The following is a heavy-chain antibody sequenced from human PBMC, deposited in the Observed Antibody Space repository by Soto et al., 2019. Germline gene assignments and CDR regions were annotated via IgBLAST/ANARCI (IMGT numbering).Heavy chain of an antibody. V-gene: IGHV3-74*01. Sequence: EVELVESGGGLVQPGGSLRLSCAASGFTFSSYWMHWVRQAPGKGLVWVSRINSDGSSTSYADSVKGRFTISRDNAKNTLYLQMNSLRAEDTAMYYCAREGFLEWSIDYWGQGTLVTVSS. CDR3: AREGFLEWSIDY. CDR2: INSDGSST. D-gene: IGHD3-3*01. J-gene: IGHJ4*02. CDR1: GFTFSSYW.